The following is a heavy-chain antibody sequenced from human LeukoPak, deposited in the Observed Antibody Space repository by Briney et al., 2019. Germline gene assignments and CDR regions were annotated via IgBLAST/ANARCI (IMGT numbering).Heavy chain of an antibody. CDR3: ARGPSTMLRGSRRGYDGNYYYMDV. J-gene: IGHJ6*03. D-gene: IGHD3-10*01. CDR2: IFGSGST. CDR1: GGSISSGSYC. V-gene: IGHV4-61*09. Sequence: SETLSHTSTVSGGSISSGSYCWSWIRQPAGKGLEWIGHIFGSGSTNYNPSLKSRVTISVDTSKNQFSLKLSSVIAADMAVYYCARGPSTMLRGSRRGYDGNYYYMDVWGKGTTVTVSS.